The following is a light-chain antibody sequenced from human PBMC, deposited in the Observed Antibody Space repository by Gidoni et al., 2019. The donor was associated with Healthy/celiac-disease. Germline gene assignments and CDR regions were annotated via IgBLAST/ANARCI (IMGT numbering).Light chain of an antibody. CDR2: AAS. CDR3: LQDYNYPWT. Sequence: AIQIAQSPSSLSASVGDRVTITCRASQGIRNDLGWYQQKPGKAPKLLIYAASSLQSGVPSRFSGSGSGTDFTLTISSLQPEDFATYYCLQDYNYPWTFGQGTKVEIK. CDR1: QGIRND. V-gene: IGKV1-6*01. J-gene: IGKJ1*01.